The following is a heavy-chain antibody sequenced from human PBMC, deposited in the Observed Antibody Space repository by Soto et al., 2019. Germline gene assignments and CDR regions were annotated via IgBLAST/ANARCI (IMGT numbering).Heavy chain of an antibody. CDR1: GGSISSSHW. CDR3: ARVVLTITRGAFDA. V-gene: IGHV4-4*02. Sequence: QVQLQESGPGLVKPSGTLSLTCAVSGGSISSSHWWTWVRQSPGKGLEYIGEISHSGTSNSNPSLKSRVTLSVDKSKNHFSLTLTSVTAADTAVYYWARVVLTITRGAFDACGQGTLVIVSS. CDR2: ISHSGTS. D-gene: IGHD3-9*01. J-gene: IGHJ3*01.